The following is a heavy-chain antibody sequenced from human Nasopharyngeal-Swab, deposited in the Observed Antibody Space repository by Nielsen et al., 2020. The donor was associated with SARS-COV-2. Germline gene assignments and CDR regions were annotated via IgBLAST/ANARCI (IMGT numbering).Heavy chain of an antibody. Sequence: ASVKVSCKASGYTFTGYYMRWVRQAPGQGLEWMGRINPNSGGTNYAQKFQGRVTMTRDTSISTAYMELSRLRSDDTAVYYCARDPTSVAGTGDYYYGMDVWGQGTTVTVSS. D-gene: IGHD6-19*01. J-gene: IGHJ6*02. CDR2: INPNSGGT. V-gene: IGHV1-2*06. CDR3: ARDPTSVAGTGDYYYGMDV. CDR1: GYTFTGYY.